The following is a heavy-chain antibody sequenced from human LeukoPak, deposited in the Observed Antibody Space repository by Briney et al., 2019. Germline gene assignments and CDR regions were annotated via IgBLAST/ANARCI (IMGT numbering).Heavy chain of an antibody. D-gene: IGHD3-10*01. V-gene: IGHV4-59*01. CDR2: MYNSGST. Sequence: SETLSLTCTVSGGSISGSYWSWIRQPPGKGLEWIAYMYNSGSTYYKPSLKSRVTISIDTSKNQFSLKLSSVTAADTAVYYCARDLGFGELLPNYWGQGTLVTVSS. CDR3: ARDLGFGELLPNY. J-gene: IGHJ4*02. CDR1: GGSISGSY.